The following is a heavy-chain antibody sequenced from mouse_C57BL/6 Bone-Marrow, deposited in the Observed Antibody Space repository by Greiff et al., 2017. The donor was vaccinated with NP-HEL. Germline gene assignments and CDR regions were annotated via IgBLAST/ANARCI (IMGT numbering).Heavy chain of an antibody. V-gene: IGHV1-26*01. CDR3: ARGLFISRY. CDR1: GYTFTDYY. CDR2: INPNNGGT. Sequence: VQLQQSGPELVKPGASVKISCKASGYTFTDYYMNWVKQSHGKSLEWIGDINPNNGGTSYNQKFKGKATLTVDKSSSTAYMELRSLTSEDSAVYYCARGLFISRYWGQGTTLTVSS. J-gene: IGHJ2*01. D-gene: IGHD1-1*01.